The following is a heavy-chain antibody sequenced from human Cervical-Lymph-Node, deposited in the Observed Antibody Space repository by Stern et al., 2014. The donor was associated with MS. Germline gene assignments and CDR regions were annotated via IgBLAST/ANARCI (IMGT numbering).Heavy chain of an antibody. D-gene: IGHD6-19*01. CDR3: AKEGILVASFDY. CDR1: GFTFSSYA. J-gene: IGHJ4*02. Sequence: VQLVESGGGLVQPGGSLRLSCAASGFTFSSYAMSWVRQAPGQGLEWVSAISGRGDSTYYADSVKGRFTIYRDNSKNTLYLQMNSLRADDTAVYYCAKEGILVASFDYWGQGTLVTVSS. CDR2: ISGRGDST. V-gene: IGHV3-23*04.